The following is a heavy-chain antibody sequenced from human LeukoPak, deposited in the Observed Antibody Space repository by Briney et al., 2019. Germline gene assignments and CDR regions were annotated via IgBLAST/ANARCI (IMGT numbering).Heavy chain of an antibody. CDR2: IKQDGSEK. V-gene: IGHV3-7*01. Sequence: PGGSLRLSCAASGFTFSSYSMNWVRQAPGKGLEWVANIKQDGSEKYYVDSLKGRFTISRDNAKNSLYLQMNSLRAEDTAVYYCARGSKDYGSGSPHFDYWGQGTLVTVSS. J-gene: IGHJ4*02. D-gene: IGHD3-10*01. CDR1: GFTFSSYS. CDR3: ARGSKDYGSGSPHFDY.